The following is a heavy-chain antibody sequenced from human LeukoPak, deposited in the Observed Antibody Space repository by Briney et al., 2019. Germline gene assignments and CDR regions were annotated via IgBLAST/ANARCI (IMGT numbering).Heavy chain of an antibody. D-gene: IGHD2-21*02. Sequence: SETLSLTCAVYGGSFSGYYWSWIRQPPGKGLEWIGEINHSGSTNYNPSLKSRVTISVDTSKNQFSLKLSSVTAADTAVYYCARLSPAYCGGDCYSSVRWVFDPWGQGTLVTVSS. J-gene: IGHJ5*02. CDR2: INHSGST. V-gene: IGHV4-34*01. CDR1: GGSFSGYY. CDR3: ARLSPAYCGGDCYSSVRWVFDP.